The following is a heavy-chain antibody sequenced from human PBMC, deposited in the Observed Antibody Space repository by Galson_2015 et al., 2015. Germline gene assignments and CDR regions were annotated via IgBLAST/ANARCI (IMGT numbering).Heavy chain of an antibody. D-gene: IGHD3-22*01. CDR1: GFPVGSSD. J-gene: IGHJ4*02. V-gene: IGHV3-53*01. Sequence: RLSCAASGFPVGSSDLSWVRQAPGRGLEGVSVIGANGITYYADSVKGRFTISRDSSKNTVYLQMNSLTAEDTAIYYCAGFDSSGYNLRGTLMDYWGQGTLVTVSS. CDR2: IGANGIT. CDR3: AGFDSSGYNLRGTLMDY.